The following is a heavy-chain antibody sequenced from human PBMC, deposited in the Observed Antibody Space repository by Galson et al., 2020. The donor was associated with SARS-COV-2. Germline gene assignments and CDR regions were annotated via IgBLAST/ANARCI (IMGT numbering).Heavy chain of an antibody. CDR3: ARDHPWVGYNLFDC. CDR2: ISSSSSYI. CDR1: GFTFSSYS. Sequence: GESLKISCAASGFTFSSYSMNWVRQAPGKGLEWVSSISSSSSYIYYADSVKGRFTISRDNAKNSLYLQMNSLRAEDTAVYYCARDHPWVGYNLFDCWGQGTLVTVSS. J-gene: IGHJ4*02. V-gene: IGHV3-21*01. D-gene: IGHD5-12*01.